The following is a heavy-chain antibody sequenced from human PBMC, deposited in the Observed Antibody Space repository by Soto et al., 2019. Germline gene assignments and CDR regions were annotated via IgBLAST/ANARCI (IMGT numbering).Heavy chain of an antibody. CDR3: ARVSPHIXVVPACGGDCYSNWFDP. D-gene: IGHD2-21*02. Sequence: AVKVSCKASGGTFSSYAISWVRQAPGQGLEWMGGIIPIFGTANYAQKFQGRVTITADKSTSTAYMELSSLRSEDTAVYYCARVSPHIXVVPACGGDCYSNWFDPWGQGTLVTVSS. CDR2: IIPIFGTA. CDR1: GGTFSSYA. V-gene: IGHV1-69*06. J-gene: IGHJ5*02.